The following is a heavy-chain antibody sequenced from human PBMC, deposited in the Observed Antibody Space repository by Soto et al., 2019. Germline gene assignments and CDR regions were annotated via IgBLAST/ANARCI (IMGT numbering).Heavy chain of an antibody. J-gene: IGHJ4*02. D-gene: IGHD5-18*01. Sequence: QVHLVQSGAEVKKPGASVKVSCKASGYIFTTYGISWVRQAPGQGLEWMGWISAYNGNTNYAQKFQGRVTMTTDASTNTAYMELSSLRSDDTAVYYCARFAMVRPNDYWGQGTLVSVSS. V-gene: IGHV1-18*01. CDR3: ARFAMVRPNDY. CDR2: ISAYNGNT. CDR1: GYIFTTYG.